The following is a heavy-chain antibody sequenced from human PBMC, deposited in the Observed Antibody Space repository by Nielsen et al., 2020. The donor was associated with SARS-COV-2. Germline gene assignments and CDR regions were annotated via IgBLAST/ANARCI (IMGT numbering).Heavy chain of an antibody. V-gene: IGHV3-23*01. CDR2: ISGSGGST. CDR1: GFTFSSYA. CDR3: AKEGLVVVTP. Sequence: GESLKISCAASGFTFSSYAMSWVRQAPGKGLEWVSAISGSGGSTYYADSVKGRFTISRDNSKNTLYLQMNSLRAEDTAVYYCAKEGLVVVTPLSQGTLVTASS. J-gene: IGHJ5*02. D-gene: IGHD2-21*02.